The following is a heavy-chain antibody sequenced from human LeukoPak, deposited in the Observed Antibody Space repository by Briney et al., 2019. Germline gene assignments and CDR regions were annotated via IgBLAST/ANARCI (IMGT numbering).Heavy chain of an antibody. Sequence: PSETLSLTCTVSGGSISSSSYYWRWIRQPPGKGLEWIGSMFYSGSTYYNPSLKSRVTISVDTSKNQFSLRLSSVTAADTAVYYCARHYDSSGGLGGSFDYWGQGTLVTVSS. V-gene: IGHV4-39*01. CDR2: MFYSGST. CDR3: ARHYDSSGGLGGSFDY. CDR1: GGSISSSSYY. J-gene: IGHJ4*02. D-gene: IGHD3-22*01.